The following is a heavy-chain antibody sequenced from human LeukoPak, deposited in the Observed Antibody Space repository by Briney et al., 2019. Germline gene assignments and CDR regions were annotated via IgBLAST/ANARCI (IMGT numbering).Heavy chain of an antibody. CDR3: ARVLNYVWGSYRSSSTIDY. D-gene: IGHD3-16*02. CDR1: GGSISSYY. J-gene: IGHJ4*02. V-gene: IGHV4-4*07. CDR2: IYTSGST. Sequence: PSETLSLTCTVSGGSISSYYWSWIRQPAGKGLEWIGRIYTSGSTNYNPSLKSRVTMSVDTSKNQFSLKLSSVTAADTAVYYCARVLNYVWGSYRSSSTIDYWGQGTLVTVSS.